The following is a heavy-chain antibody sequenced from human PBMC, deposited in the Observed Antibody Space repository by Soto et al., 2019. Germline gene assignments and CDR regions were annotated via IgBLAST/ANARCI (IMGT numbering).Heavy chain of an antibody. CDR1: GFTFSSYA. Sequence: GGSLRLSCAASGFTFSSYAMHWVRQAPGKGLEWVAVISYDGSNEYYADSVKGRFTISRDNSKNTLYVQMNSLRAEDTAVYYCARGPSSLTRFDYWGQGTLVTGSS. D-gene: IGHD2-2*01. J-gene: IGHJ4*02. CDR2: ISYDGSNE. V-gene: IGHV3-30-3*01. CDR3: ARGPSSLTRFDY.